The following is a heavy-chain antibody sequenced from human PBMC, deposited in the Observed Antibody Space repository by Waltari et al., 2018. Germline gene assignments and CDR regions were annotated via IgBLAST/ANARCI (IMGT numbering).Heavy chain of an antibody. CDR3: ARDLFDYIWGSTNWFDP. Sequence: QVQLQESGPGLVKPSGTLSLTCAVSGGSISSSNWWSWVRQPPGKGLEWIGEIYHSGGTNYNPSLKSRVTISVDKSKNQFSLNLSSVTAADTAVYYCARDLFDYIWGSTNWFDPWGQGTLVTVSS. CDR1: GGSISSSNW. V-gene: IGHV4-4*02. CDR2: IYHSGGT. J-gene: IGHJ5*02. D-gene: IGHD3-16*01.